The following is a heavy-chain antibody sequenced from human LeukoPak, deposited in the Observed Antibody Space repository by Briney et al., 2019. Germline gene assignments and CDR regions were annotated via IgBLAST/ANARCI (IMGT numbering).Heavy chain of an antibody. Sequence: GGSLRLSCAASRFTFSSYAMHWVRQAPGKGLEWVAGISYDGTNEYHADSVKGRFTISRDNSKNTLYLQMNSLRDEDTAIYYCARDRIAVAGMGAFQHWGQGTLVTVSS. CDR1: RFTFSSYA. CDR2: ISYDGTNE. CDR3: ARDRIAVAGMGAFQH. D-gene: IGHD6-19*01. J-gene: IGHJ1*01. V-gene: IGHV3-30*04.